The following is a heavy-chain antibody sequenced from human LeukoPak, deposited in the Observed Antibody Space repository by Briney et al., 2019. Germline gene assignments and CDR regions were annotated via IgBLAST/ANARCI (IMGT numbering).Heavy chain of an antibody. CDR1: GFNFDDYA. CDR3: VKPQHYGRGDFDY. CDR2: ISGDGGIT. V-gene: IGHV3-43*02. D-gene: IGHD3-10*01. Sequence: GGSLRLSCAASGFNFDDYAMDWVRQAPGRGLGWVSLISGDGGITYYADFVKGRFTISRDNSKNSLYLQINSLRTEDTALYYCVKPQHYGRGDFDYWGQGTLVTVSS. J-gene: IGHJ4*02.